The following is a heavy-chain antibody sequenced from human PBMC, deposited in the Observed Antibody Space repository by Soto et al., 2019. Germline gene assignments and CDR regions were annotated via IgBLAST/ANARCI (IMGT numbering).Heavy chain of an antibody. V-gene: IGHV4-34*01. D-gene: IGHD3-16*02. CDR1: GETFSGYY. Sequence: QVQLQQWGAGLLRPSETLSLTCAAHGETFSGYYWTWIRQTPGKGLEWIGEINHSGTTNYNPCLRSRVTISVDTAKNQFSLNLTSVSAADTAVYYCARATTYVNVWGTYRFLFRFDYWDHGTLVSVSS. CDR2: INHSGTT. CDR3: ARATTYVNVWGTYRFLFRFDY. J-gene: IGHJ4*01.